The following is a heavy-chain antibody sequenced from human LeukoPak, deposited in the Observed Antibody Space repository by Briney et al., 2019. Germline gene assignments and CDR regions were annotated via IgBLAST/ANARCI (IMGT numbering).Heavy chain of an antibody. J-gene: IGHJ5*02. CDR3: ARLTREFVAAADNWLDP. D-gene: IGHD6-13*01. CDR2: IYPGDSDT. Sequence: GESLKISRKGSGYSYTSYWIGWVRQRPGKGLEWMGIIYPGDSDTRYSPSFEGQVTISADKSISTAYQQWSSLKASDTAMYYCARLTREFVAAADNWLDPWGQGTLVTVSS. CDR1: GYSYTSYW. V-gene: IGHV5-51*01.